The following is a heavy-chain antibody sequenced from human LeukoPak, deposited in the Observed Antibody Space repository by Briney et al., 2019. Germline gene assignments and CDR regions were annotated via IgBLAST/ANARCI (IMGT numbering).Heavy chain of an antibody. CDR3: VRDGLRSPPYYYYYMDV. Sequence: SETLSLTCAVYGGSFSGYYWSWIRQPPGKGLEWIGYIYYSGSTNYNPSLKSRVTISVDTSKNQFSLKLSSVTAADTAVYYCVRDGLRSPPYYYYYMDVWGKGTTVTISS. CDR1: GGSFSGYY. V-gene: IGHV4-59*01. CDR2: IYYSGST. J-gene: IGHJ6*03. D-gene: IGHD4-17*01.